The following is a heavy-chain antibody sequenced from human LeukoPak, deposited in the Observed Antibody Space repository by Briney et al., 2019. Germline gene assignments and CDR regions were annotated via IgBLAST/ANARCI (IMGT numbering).Heavy chain of an antibody. V-gene: IGHV3-21*01. Sequence: GGSLRLSCAASEFTFSSYTINWVRQAPGKGLEWVSSISSTSTYISYADSVKGRFTISRDNAKNSLYLQMNSLRAEDTAVYYCARGGGNFDYWGEGTLVTVSS. D-gene: IGHD2-15*01. CDR3: ARGGGNFDY. J-gene: IGHJ4*02. CDR1: EFTFSSYT. CDR2: ISSTSTYI.